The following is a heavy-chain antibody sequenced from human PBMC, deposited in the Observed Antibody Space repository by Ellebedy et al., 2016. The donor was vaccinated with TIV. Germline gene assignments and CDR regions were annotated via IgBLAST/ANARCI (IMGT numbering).Heavy chain of an antibody. D-gene: IGHD3-16*02. CDR1: GYTFTSYD. CDR3: ARGPFMITFGGVIMDV. CDR2: MNPNSGNT. J-gene: IGHJ6*02. Sequence: AASVKVSCKASGYTFTSYDINWARQATGQGLEWMGCMNPNSGNTEYAQKFQGRVTMTRNTSITTAFMELSSLRSEDTAVYYCARGPFMITFGGVIMDVWGQGTTVTVSS. V-gene: IGHV1-8*01.